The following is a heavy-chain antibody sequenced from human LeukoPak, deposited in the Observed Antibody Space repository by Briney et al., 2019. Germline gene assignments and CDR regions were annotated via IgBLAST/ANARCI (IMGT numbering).Heavy chain of an antibody. J-gene: IGHJ6*02. CDR2: TYYRSKWYS. CDR3: ARLEVVVGAPGYYYGMDV. Sequence: SQTLSLTCAISGDSVSSGTAPWNWIRQSPSRGLEWLGRTYYRSKWYSDFAVSVKSRITINPDTSKNQFSLQLNSVTPEDTAMYFCARLEVVVGAPGYYYGMDVWGQGTTVTVSS. V-gene: IGHV6-1*01. CDR1: GDSVSSGTAP. D-gene: IGHD2-15*01.